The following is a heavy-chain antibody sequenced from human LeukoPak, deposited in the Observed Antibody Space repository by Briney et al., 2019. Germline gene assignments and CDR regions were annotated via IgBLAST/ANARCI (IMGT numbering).Heavy chain of an antibody. CDR3: ARGHNYDFWSGYQPRIYYFDY. D-gene: IGHD3-3*01. V-gene: IGHV4-39*07. J-gene: IGHJ4*02. Sequence: SETLSLTCTVSGGSISSSSYYWGWIRQPPGKGLEWIGSIYHSGSTYYNPSLKSRVTISVDTSKNQFSLKLSSVTAADTAVYYCARGHNYDFWSGYQPRIYYFDYWGQGTLVTVSS. CDR2: IYHSGST. CDR1: GGSISSSSYY.